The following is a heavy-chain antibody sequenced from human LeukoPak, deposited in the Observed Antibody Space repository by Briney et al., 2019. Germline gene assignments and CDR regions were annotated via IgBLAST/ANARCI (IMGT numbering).Heavy chain of an antibody. Sequence: ASVKVSCKASGYTFTGYYMHWVRQAPGQGLEWMGRINPNSGGTNYAQKFQGRVTMTRDTSISTAYMELSRLRSDDTAVYYCARERIAADGTFDPWGQGILVTVSS. CDR1: GYTFTGYY. V-gene: IGHV1-2*06. J-gene: IGHJ5*02. CDR2: INPNSGGT. D-gene: IGHD6-13*01. CDR3: ARERIAADGTFDP.